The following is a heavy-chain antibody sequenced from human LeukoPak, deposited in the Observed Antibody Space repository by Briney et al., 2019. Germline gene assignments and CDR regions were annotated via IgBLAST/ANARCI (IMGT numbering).Heavy chain of an antibody. CDR1: GGSISSSSYY. D-gene: IGHD3-16*02. CDR2: IYYSGST. J-gene: IGHJ4*02. V-gene: IGHV4-39*07. Sequence: SETLSLTCTVSGGSISSSSYYWGWIRQPPGKGLEWIGSIYYSGSTYYNPSLKSRVTISVDTSKNQFSLKLSSVTAADTALYYYARETLWGTYPRLYHFDSWGQGTLVIVSS. CDR3: ARETLWGTYPRLYHFDS.